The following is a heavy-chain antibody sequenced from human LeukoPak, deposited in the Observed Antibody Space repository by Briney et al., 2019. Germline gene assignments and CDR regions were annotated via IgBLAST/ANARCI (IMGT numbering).Heavy chain of an antibody. V-gene: IGHV3-53*01. D-gene: IGHD1-26*01. Sequence: PGGSLRLSCAASGFIFSTYPMSWVRQAPGKGLEWVSVIYSGGSTYYADFVKGRFTISRDNSKNTLYLQMNSLRAEDTAVYYCARDRGIVGATGFDYWGQGTLVTVSS. J-gene: IGHJ4*02. CDR3: ARDRGIVGATGFDY. CDR2: IYSGGST. CDR1: GFIFSTYP.